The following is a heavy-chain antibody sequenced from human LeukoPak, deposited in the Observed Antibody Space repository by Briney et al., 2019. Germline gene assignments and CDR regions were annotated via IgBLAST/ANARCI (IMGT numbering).Heavy chain of an antibody. J-gene: IGHJ5*02. CDR3: ARHSADYGDFSNWFDP. D-gene: IGHD4-17*01. Sequence: PSETLSLTCTVSGGSISSSSYYWGWIRQPPGKGLEWIGSIYYSGSTYYNPSLESRVTISVDTSKNQFSLKLSSVTAADTAVYYCARHSADYGDFSNWFDPWGQGTLVTVSS. V-gene: IGHV4-39*01. CDR1: GGSISSSSYY. CDR2: IYYSGST.